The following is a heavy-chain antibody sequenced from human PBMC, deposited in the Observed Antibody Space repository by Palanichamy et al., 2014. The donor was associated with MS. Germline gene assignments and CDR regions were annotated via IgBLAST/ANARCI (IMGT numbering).Heavy chain of an antibody. CDR1: GYTFTGYY. D-gene: IGHD2-21*02. V-gene: IGHV1-2*06. CDR2: INPDSGDT. CDR3: ARVVTVLKY. Sequence: QVQLVQSGAEVKKPGASVKVSSKTSGYTFTGYYIHWVRQAPGQGLEWVGRINPDSGDTNYPQKFQGRVTLTRDTSNSTAYMELSRLRSDDTAVYFCARVVTVLKYWGQGTLVTVSS. J-gene: IGHJ4*02.